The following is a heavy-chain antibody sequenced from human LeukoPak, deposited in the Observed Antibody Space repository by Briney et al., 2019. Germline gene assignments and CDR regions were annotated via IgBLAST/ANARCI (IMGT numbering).Heavy chain of an antibody. J-gene: IGHJ2*01. CDR3: ARHPGPRGYFDL. CDR2: ISGSGGST. V-gene: IGHV3-23*01. Sequence: GGSLRLSCAASGFTFSSYAMSWVRQAPGKGLEWVSAISGSGGSTYYADSVKGRFTISRDNSKNTLYLQVHSLRAEDTAMYYCARHPGPRGYFDLWGRGTLVTVSS. CDR1: GFTFSSYA.